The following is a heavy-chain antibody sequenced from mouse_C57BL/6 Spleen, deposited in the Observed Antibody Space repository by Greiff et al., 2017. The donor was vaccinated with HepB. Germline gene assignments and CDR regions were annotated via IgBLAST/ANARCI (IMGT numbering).Heavy chain of an antibody. Sequence: EVQLVESGGGLVQPGGSLKLSCAASGFTFSDYYMYWVRQTPEKRLEWVAYISNGGGSTYYPDTVKGRFTISRDNAKNTLYLQMSRLKSEDTAMYYCARGYGSSFWYFDVWGTGTTVTVSS. V-gene: IGHV5-12*01. CDR3: ARGYGSSFWYFDV. CDR1: GFTFSDYY. D-gene: IGHD1-1*01. CDR2: ISNGGGST. J-gene: IGHJ1*03.